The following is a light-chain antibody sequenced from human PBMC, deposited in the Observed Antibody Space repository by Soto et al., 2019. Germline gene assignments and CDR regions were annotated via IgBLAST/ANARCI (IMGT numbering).Light chain of an antibody. CDR2: AAS. J-gene: IGKJ2*01. CDR3: QQSYLTPRT. Sequence: IQMTQSPSSLSASVGDRVTITCRASPRISSSLYWYQHQVGRAPKLLIYAASSMQTGVPSRFSGSGSGTDFTLTISSLQPEDFATYYCQQSYLTPRTFGQGTKLEIK. CDR1: PRISSS. V-gene: IGKV1-39*01.